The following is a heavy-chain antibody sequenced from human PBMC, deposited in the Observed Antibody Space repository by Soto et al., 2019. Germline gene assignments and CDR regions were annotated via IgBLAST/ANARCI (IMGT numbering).Heavy chain of an antibody. CDR3: AHISMYTDAFDI. J-gene: IGHJ3*02. CDR2: IYWDDDK. D-gene: IGHD3-10*02. CDR1: GFSLSTSGVG. V-gene: IGHV2-5*02. Sequence: QITLKESGPPLVKPTQTLTLTCTFSGFSLSTSGVGVGWIRQPPGKALEWLALIYWDDDKRYSPSLKSRLTITKDTSKNQVVLTMTNMDPVDTATYYCAHISMYTDAFDIWGQGTMVTVSS.